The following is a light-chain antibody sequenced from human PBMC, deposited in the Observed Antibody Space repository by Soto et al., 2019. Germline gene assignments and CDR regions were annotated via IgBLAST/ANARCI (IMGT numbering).Light chain of an antibody. V-gene: IGKV3-15*01. CDR2: GSS. CDR3: QQYNNWPSIT. Sequence: EIVMTQSPATLSVSPVERATLSCRASQSLSSNLAWYQQKPGQAPRLLIYGSSTRATGIPARFSGSGSGTEFTLTISSLQSEDFAVYYCQQYNNWPSITFGQGTRLEIK. J-gene: IGKJ5*01. CDR1: QSLSSN.